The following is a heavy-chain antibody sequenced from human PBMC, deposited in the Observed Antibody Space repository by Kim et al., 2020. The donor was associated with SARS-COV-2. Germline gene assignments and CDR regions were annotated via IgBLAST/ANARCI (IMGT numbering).Heavy chain of an antibody. J-gene: IGHJ1*01. CDR3: ARADYDYVWGSYRSSFQH. Sequence: SETLSLTCAVYGGSFSGYYWSWIRQPPGKGLEWIGEINHSGSTNYNPSLKSRVTISVDTSKNQFSLKLSSVTAADTAVYYCARADYDYVWGSYRSSFQHWGQGTLVTVSS. CDR1: GGSFSGYY. CDR2: INHSGST. D-gene: IGHD3-16*02. V-gene: IGHV4-34*01.